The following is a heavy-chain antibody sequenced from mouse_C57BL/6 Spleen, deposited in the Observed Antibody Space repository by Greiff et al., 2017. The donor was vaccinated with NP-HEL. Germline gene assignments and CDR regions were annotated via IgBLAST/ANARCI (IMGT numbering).Heavy chain of an antibody. CDR3: ARWKSDAMDY. Sequence: QVQLQQPGAELVKPGASVKLSCKASGYTFTSYWMQWVKQRPGQGLEWIGEIDPSDSYTNYNQKFKGKATLTVDTSSSTAYMQLSSLTSEDSAVYYSARWKSDAMDYWGQGTSVTVSS. CDR2: IDPSDSYT. CDR1: GYTFTSYW. J-gene: IGHJ4*01. V-gene: IGHV1-50*01.